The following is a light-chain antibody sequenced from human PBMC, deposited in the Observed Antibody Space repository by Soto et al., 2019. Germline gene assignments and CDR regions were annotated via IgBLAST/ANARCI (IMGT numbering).Light chain of an antibody. CDR1: QDISNY. J-gene: IGKJ3*01. CDR2: DAS. Sequence: DIQMTQSPSSLSASVGDRVTITCQASQDISNYLNWYQQKPGKAPKLLIYDASNLETGVPSRFSGSGSGTDFTLTISSLQPEDIATYYCQQYDNLPLTFGAGTKVDIK. CDR3: QQYDNLPLT. V-gene: IGKV1-33*01.